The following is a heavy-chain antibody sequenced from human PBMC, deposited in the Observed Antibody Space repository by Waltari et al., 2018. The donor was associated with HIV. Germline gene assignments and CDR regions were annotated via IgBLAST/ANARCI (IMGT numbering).Heavy chain of an antibody. CDR1: GFTFNRYA. D-gene: IGHD3-9*01. J-gene: IGHJ4*02. CDR2: STDTGEST. V-gene: IGHV3-23*01. Sequence: VALLESGGGLEQPGGSLRLSCAASGFTFNRYAMAWVRQAPGKGLEWVSLSTDTGESTYYADSVKGRFTSSRDNAKKTVYLHMNGLRAEDTAVYYCAKKFGHYDLLTAFDYWGQGTLVIVSS. CDR3: AKKFGHYDLLTAFDY.